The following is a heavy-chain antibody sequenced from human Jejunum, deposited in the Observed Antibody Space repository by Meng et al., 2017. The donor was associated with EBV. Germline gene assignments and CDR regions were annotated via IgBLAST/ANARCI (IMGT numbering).Heavy chain of an antibody. D-gene: IGHD1-26*01. V-gene: IGHV4-4*02. CDR3: ARASWERLLEY. Sequence: QVQLQESGPRLVNPSVTLCLTCGVSGDSVSTDKWWSWVRQSPGKGLEWIGETSHRGITYYTPSLESRVPISIDTSKSQFSLRLRSVTAADTAVYYCARASWERLLEYWGQGPLVTVSS. CDR1: GDSVSTDKW. CDR2: TSHRGIT. J-gene: IGHJ4*02.